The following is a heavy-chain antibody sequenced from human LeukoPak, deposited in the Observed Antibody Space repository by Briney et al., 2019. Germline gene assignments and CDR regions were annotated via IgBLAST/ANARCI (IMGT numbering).Heavy chain of an antibody. Sequence: ASVKVSCKASGYTFTSFGISWVRQAPGQGLEWMGWISAYNGNTNYAQKLQGRVTMTTDTSTSTAYMELRSLRSDDTAVYYCASGHCSSTSCYLYYYMDVWGKGTTVTVSS. D-gene: IGHD2-2*03. CDR2: ISAYNGNT. CDR1: GYTFTSFG. J-gene: IGHJ6*03. CDR3: ASGHCSSTSCYLYYYMDV. V-gene: IGHV1-18*01.